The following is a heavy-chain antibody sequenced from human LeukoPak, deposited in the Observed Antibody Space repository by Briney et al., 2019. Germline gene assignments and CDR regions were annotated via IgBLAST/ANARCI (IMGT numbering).Heavy chain of an antibody. J-gene: IGHJ4*02. CDR2: IRSKAYGGTT. D-gene: IGHD3-10*01. V-gene: IGHV3-49*04. CDR3: TGSFGELTFFDY. CDR1: GFTFGDYG. Sequence: GGSLRLSCTTSGFTFGDYGMSWVRQAPGKGLEWVGFIRSKAYGGTTENAASVKGRFTISRDDSKSIAYLQMNSLKTEDTAVYYCTGSFGELTFFDYWGLGTLVTVSS.